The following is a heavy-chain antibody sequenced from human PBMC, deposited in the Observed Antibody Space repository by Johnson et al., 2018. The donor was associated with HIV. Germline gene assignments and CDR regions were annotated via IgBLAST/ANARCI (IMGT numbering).Heavy chain of an antibody. D-gene: IGHD1-7*01. CDR1: GFTVSSNY. Sequence: QMQLVESGGGLVQPGGSLRLSCAASGFTVSSNYMSWVRQAPGTGLEWVAVISYDGSSKYYADSVKGRFTISRDNSRNTLYLQMNSLRAEDTAVYYCARERSGTIAFDIWGQGTMVTVSS. J-gene: IGHJ3*02. CDR2: ISYDGSSK. CDR3: ARERSGTIAFDI. V-gene: IGHV3-30*03.